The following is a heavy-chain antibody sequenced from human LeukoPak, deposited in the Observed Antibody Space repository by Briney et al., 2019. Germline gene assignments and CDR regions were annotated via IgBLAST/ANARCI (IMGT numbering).Heavy chain of an antibody. D-gene: IGHD3-10*01. CDR2: IKQDGSEK. CDR3: ARDALSTRRITMVRGVISGDY. V-gene: IGHV3-7*01. J-gene: IGHJ4*02. CDR1: GFIFSSYW. Sequence: GGSLRLSCAASGFIFSSYWMSWVRQAPGKGLEWVANIKQDGSEKYYVDSVKGRFTISRDNAKNSLCLQMNSLRAEDTAVYYCARDALSTRRITMVRGVISGDYWGQGTLVTVSS.